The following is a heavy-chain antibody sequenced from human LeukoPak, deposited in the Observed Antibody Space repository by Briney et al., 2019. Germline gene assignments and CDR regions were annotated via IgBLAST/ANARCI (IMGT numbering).Heavy chain of an antibody. V-gene: IGHV3-9*01. CDR3: AKQADCSGGSCYSREDDDAFDI. CDR2: SI. D-gene: IGHD2-15*01. Sequence: SIGYADSVKGRFTISRDNAKNSLYLQMNSLRAEDTALYYCAKQADCSGGSCYSREDDDAFDIWGQGTMVTVSS. J-gene: IGHJ3*02.